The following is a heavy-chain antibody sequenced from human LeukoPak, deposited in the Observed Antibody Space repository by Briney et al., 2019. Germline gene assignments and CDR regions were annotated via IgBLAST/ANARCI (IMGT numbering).Heavy chain of an antibody. CDR2: IKSKTDGGTT. D-gene: IGHD3-10*01. CDR1: GFNFDDYA. J-gene: IGHJ6*03. CDR3: TTDLILWFGDGDYYYYMDV. V-gene: IGHV3-15*01. Sequence: GGSLRLSCVGSGFNFDDYAMNWVRQAPGKGLEWVGRIKSKTDGGTTDYAAPVKGRFTISRDDSKNTLYLQMNSLKTEDTAVYYCTTDLILWFGDGDYYYYMDVWGKGTTVTVSS.